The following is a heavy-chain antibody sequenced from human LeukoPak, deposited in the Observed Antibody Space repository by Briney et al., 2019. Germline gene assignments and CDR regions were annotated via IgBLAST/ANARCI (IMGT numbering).Heavy chain of an antibody. CDR1: GSTFSNYW. Sequence: GGSLRLSCAASGSTFSNYWMSWVRQAPGQGLEWVANIKEDGSEKYYVDSVKGRFTISRDNAKNSLYLQMDSLRAEDTAVYYCARTIRGYWGQGTLVTVSS. J-gene: IGHJ4*02. D-gene: IGHD3-10*01. V-gene: IGHV3-7*01. CDR2: IKEDGSEK. CDR3: ARTIRGY.